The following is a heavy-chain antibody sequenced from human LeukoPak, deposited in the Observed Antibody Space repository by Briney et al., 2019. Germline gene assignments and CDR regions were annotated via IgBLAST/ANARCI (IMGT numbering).Heavy chain of an antibody. D-gene: IGHD3-3*01. V-gene: IGHV4-4*07. CDR3: ARDHLANLASRLFDP. CDR2: IYTSGST. J-gene: IGHJ5*02. Sequence: SETLSLTCTVSSGSISNYDWSWIRQPAGKGLEWIGRIYTSGSTNYNPSLKSRVTMSVDTSKKQFSLKLSSVTAADTAVYYCARDHLANLASRLFDPWGQGTLVTVSS. CDR1: SGSISNYD.